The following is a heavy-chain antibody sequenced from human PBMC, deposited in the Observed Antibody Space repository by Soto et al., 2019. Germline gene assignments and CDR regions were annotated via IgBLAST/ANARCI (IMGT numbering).Heavy chain of an antibody. V-gene: IGHV1-69*01. Sequence: QVQLVQSGAEVQKPGSSVKVSCKASGGTFSSYAISWVRQAPGQGLEWMGGIIPIPGTANYAQKFQGRVTITADESTSTAYMELSSLRSEDTAVYYCARSQGSSTSLEIYYYYDYGMDVWGQGTTVTVSS. J-gene: IGHJ6*02. CDR3: ARSQGSSTSLEIYYYYDYGMDV. CDR2: IIPIPGTA. CDR1: GGTFSSYA. D-gene: IGHD2-2*01.